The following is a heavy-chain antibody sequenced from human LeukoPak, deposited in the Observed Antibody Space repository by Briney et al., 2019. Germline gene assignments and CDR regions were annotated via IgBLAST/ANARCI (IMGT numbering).Heavy chain of an antibody. D-gene: IGHD1-26*01. CDR2: ISGSGDTT. Sequence: GGSLRLSCAASGFTFNTYAMDWVRQAPGKGLEWVSGISGSGDTTYYADSVKDRFTISRDNSTNQLYLQMNSLRAEDTAVYFCAKDYDENNVIVGGYFAYWGQGVLVTVSS. J-gene: IGHJ4*02. V-gene: IGHV3-23*01. CDR3: AKDYDENNVIVGGYFAY. CDR1: GFTFNTYA.